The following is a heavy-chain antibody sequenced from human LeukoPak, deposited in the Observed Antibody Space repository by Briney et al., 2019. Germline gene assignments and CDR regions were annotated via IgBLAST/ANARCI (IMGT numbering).Heavy chain of an antibody. CDR3: TEGENGMDV. V-gene: IGHV3-21*01. CDR2: ICDSSSYI. J-gene: IGHJ6*02. D-gene: IGHD3-16*01. CDR1: GFTFSSYR. Sequence: PGGSLRLSCAASGFTFSSYRMNWVRQAPGKGLEWVSSICDSSSYIYHADSVKGRFTISRDNAKNSVYLQMNSLRAEDTATYYCTEGENGMDVWGQGTTVTVSS.